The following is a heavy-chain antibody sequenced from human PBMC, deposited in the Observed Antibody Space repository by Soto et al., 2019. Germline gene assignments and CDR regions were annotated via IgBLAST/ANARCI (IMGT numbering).Heavy chain of an antibody. CDR2: IYYSGST. Sequence: QLQLQESGPGLVKPSETLSLTCTVSGGSISSSSYYWGWIRQTPGKGLEWIGSIYYSGSTYYNPSLKSRVTISVDTSKNQFSLKLSSVTAADTAVYYCARRADYYDYGMDVWGQGTTVTVSS. CDR3: ARRADYYDYGMDV. J-gene: IGHJ6*02. CDR1: GGSISSSSYY. V-gene: IGHV4-39*01.